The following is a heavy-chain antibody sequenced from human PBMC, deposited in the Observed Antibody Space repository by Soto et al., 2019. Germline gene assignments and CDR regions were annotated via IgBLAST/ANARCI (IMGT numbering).Heavy chain of an antibody. CDR1: GYDFNRDG. CDR2: ISPYSDDT. CDR3: ARGGYYESSGSRNYHYYGMNV. J-gene: IGHJ6*02. Sequence: PPVKVSCKGAGYDFNRDGITWVRQDHGQGLEWLGWISPYSDDTKYAQKLQGRVTVTMDRSSRTVYMDLRSLRSNDTAIYYCARGGYYESSGSRNYHYYGMNVWGQGTTVTVSS. V-gene: IGHV1-18*01. D-gene: IGHD3-22*01.